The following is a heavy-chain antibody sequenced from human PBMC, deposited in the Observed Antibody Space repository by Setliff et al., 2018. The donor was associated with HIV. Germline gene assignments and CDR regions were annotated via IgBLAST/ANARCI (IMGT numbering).Heavy chain of an antibody. D-gene: IGHD6-13*01. CDR1: GGSFSSGSYY. V-gene: IGHV4-61*02. CDR3: ARESPSSSWFYFDF. CDR2: ICTSGST. J-gene: IGHJ4*02. Sequence: PSETLSLTCAVYGGSFSSGSYYWNWIRQPAGKGLEWIGRICTSGSTNYNPSLKSRVTMSVDTSKNQFSLRLSSVAAADTAVYYCARESPSSSWFYFDFWGQGTLVTVSS.